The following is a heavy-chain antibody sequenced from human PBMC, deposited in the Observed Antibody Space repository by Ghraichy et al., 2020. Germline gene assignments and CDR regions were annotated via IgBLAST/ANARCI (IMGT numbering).Heavy chain of an antibody. V-gene: IGHV1-18*01. D-gene: IGHD2-8*01. Sequence: VKVSCKASGYTFDRYGITWVRQAPGQGLEWMGWISPDKGITDYAEKFQDRVTMTTDTSTTTAYMELASLTSDDTAVYYCARKPGVATLTGGREDVWGQGTTVIVSS. CDR2: ISPDKGIT. CDR1: GYTFDRYG. CDR3: ARKPGVATLTGGREDV. J-gene: IGHJ6*02.